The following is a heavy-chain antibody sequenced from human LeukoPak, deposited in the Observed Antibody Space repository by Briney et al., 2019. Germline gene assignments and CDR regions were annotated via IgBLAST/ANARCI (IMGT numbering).Heavy chain of an antibody. CDR1: GFTFANYG. V-gene: IGHV3-23*01. CDR3: AKVPYENYYYYFDY. J-gene: IGHJ4*02. Sequence: GGSLRLSCAASGFTFANYGMTWVRQAPGKGPEWVSAISGSGTYTHYADSVKGRFTISRDNFKNTLHLQMNNLRAEDTAVYYCAKVPYENYYYYFDYWGQGALVAVSS. D-gene: IGHD1-26*01. CDR2: ISGSGTYT.